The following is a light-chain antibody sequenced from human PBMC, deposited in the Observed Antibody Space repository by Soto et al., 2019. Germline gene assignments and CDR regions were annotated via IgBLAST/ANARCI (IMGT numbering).Light chain of an antibody. Sequence: EIVLTQSPGTLSLSPGERATLSCRASQSVGSSYLAWYQQKPGQAPRLLIYGASSRASGIPDRFSGGGSGTEFTLTISSLQSEDFAVYYCQQYNHWPPRATFGPGTKVDI. CDR2: GAS. CDR3: QQYNHWPPRAT. CDR1: QSVGSSY. J-gene: IGKJ3*01. V-gene: IGKV3-20*01.